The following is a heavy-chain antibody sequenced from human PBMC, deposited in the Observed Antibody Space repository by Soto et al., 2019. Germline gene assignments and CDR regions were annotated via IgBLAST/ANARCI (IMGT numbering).Heavy chain of an antibody. Sequence: ASVKVSCKASGGTFSSHRINWVRQAPGQGLEWVGGIVPIYRTADYAQKSQGRVTITADESARTAYLEVRSLKSQDTAVYYCARDSGAKLSSSWGQGTLVTVSS. V-gene: IGHV1-69*13. J-gene: IGHJ4*02. CDR1: GGTFSSHR. CDR2: IVPIYRTA. D-gene: IGHD6-13*01. CDR3: ARDSGAKLSSS.